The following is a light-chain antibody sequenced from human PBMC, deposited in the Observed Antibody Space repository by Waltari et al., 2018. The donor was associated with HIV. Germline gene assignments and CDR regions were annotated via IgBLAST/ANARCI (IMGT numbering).Light chain of an antibody. CDR3: QSYDSSLTVVI. CDR2: GNS. CDR1: SSNIGAGYD. Sequence: QSVLTQPPSVSGAPGQRVTISCTGSSSNIGAGYDVHWYQQVPGTAPKLLILGNSSRPSGVPDRFSGSKSATSASLAIAGLQAEDEADYYCQSYDSSLTVVIFGGGTKLTVL. V-gene: IGLV1-40*01. J-gene: IGLJ2*01.